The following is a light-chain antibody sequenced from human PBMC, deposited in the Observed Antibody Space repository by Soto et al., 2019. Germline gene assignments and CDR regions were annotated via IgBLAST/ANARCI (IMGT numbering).Light chain of an antibody. CDR3: QQSYTTLT. J-gene: IGKJ5*01. CDR1: QSSSHY. Sequence: DIQMTQSPSSLSASVRDRVTITCRASQSSSHYLNWYQQKPGKAPKVLIYSASSLQSGVPSSFSGSGSGIHVTLELSSLQPEDFATYYCQQSYTTLTFGQGTRLE. CDR2: SAS. V-gene: IGKV1-39*01.